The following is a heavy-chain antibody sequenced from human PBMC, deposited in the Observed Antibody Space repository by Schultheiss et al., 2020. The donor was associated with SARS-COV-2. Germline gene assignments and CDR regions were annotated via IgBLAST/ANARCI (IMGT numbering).Heavy chain of an antibody. Sequence: GGSLRLSCAASGFTVSSNYMSWVRQAPGKGLEWVANIKQDGSEKYYVDSVKGRFTISRDNAKNTLYLQMNSLRAEDTAVYYCARGQTTVTTYLDYWGQGTLVTVSS. CDR3: ARGQTTVTTYLDY. V-gene: IGHV3-7*01. CDR2: IKQDGSEK. D-gene: IGHD4-17*01. J-gene: IGHJ4*02. CDR1: GFTVSSNY.